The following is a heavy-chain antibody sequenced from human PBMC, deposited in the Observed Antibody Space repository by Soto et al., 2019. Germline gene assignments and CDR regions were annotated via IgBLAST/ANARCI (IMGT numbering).Heavy chain of an antibody. V-gene: IGHV1-2*02. J-gene: IGHJ4*02. D-gene: IGHD3-22*01. Sequence: AAVKVSCPSSGYTFSAYYMHWLRQAPGQGLEWMGWINPNSGGTNYAQKFQGRVTMTRDTSISTAYMELSRVKSDDTAVYYCARVLGSRGYSYGLFDAWGKGTRVTV. CDR3: ARVLGSRGYSYGLFDA. CDR1: GYTFSAYY. CDR2: INPNSGGT.